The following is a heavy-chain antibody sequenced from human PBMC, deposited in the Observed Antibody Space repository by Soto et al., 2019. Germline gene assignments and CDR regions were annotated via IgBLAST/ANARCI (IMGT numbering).Heavy chain of an antibody. CDR3: ATEGKDDSVKGGFDN. Sequence: VQLVESGGGVVQPGRSLRLSCAASGFRFSSYGMNWVRQSPGKGLEWVAVIWYDGSNKFYGNSVKGRFTISRDNSRNTLYLQMNSLSDEDTAVYYCATEGKDDSVKGGFDNWGQGTLVTVSS. CDR1: GFRFSSYG. V-gene: IGHV3-33*01. CDR2: IWYDGSNK. D-gene: IGHD3-22*01. J-gene: IGHJ4*02.